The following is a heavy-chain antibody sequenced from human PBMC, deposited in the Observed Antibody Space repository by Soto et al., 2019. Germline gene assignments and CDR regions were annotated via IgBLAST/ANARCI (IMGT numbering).Heavy chain of an antibody. Sequence: SLRISCVASGFSFDDHVMHWVRQLPGKGLEWVGHISWDGYSIGYGGSVRGRFTISRDNAKNTLYLQMKSLRPEDTALYYCARSWSGSTSGRVDVWGQGTTVTVSS. CDR1: GFSFDDHV. D-gene: IGHD3-3*01. J-gene: IGHJ6*02. CDR3: ARSWSGSTSGRVDV. V-gene: IGHV3-9*01. CDR2: ISWDGYSI.